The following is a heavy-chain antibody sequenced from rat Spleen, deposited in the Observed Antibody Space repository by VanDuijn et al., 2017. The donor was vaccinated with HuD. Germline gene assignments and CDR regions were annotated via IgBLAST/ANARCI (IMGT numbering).Heavy chain of an antibody. CDR1: GFTFSDYN. Sequence: EVQLVESDGGLVQPGRSLKLSCAASGFTFSDYNMAWVRQAPKKGLEWVATIIYDDSRTYYRDSVKGRFTISRDNAKSTLYLQMDSLRSEDTATYYCARPPGYTDYFDYWGQGVMVTVSS. J-gene: IGHJ2*01. V-gene: IGHV5S10*01. D-gene: IGHD1-4*01. CDR2: IIYDDSRT. CDR3: ARPPGYTDYFDY.